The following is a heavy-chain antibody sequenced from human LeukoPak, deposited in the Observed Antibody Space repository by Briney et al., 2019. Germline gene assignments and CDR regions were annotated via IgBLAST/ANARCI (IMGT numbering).Heavy chain of an antibody. J-gene: IGHJ4*02. CDR1: GGSISSHF. Sequence: PSETLSLTCIVSGGSISSHFWSWIRQPPGKGLEWIGYIHYSGSTNYNPSLKSRVTISVDTSKNQFSLKLSSVTAADTAVYYCARDGYSGSSLFDYWGQGTLVTVSS. CDR2: IHYSGST. CDR3: ARDGYSGSSLFDY. V-gene: IGHV4-59*11. D-gene: IGHD1-26*01.